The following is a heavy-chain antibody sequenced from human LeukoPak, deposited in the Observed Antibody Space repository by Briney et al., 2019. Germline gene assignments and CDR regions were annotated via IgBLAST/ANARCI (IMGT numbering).Heavy chain of an antibody. Sequence: SETLSLTCTVSGGSISSSSYYWGWIRQPPGKGLEWIGSIYYSGSTYYNPSLKSRVTISVDTSKNQFSLKLSSVTAADTAVYYCARAIRWSYFDYWGQGTLVTVSS. V-gene: IGHV4-39*07. CDR2: IYYSGST. D-gene: IGHD3-10*01. CDR1: GGSISSSSYY. J-gene: IGHJ4*02. CDR3: ARAIRWSYFDY.